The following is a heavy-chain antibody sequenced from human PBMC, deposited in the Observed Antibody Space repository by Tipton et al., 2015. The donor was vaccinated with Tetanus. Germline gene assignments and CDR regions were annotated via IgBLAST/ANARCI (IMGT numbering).Heavy chain of an antibody. CDR2: IYESGDT. Sequence: LVKPTQTLSLTCTVSGGSIRGGTFYWGWIRQPPGKVLEWIGSIYESGDTYYIPSLKSRVTISVDTSKNQFSLNLNSMAAADTGVYYCARHQSGYFTPFDYWGQGNLVTVSS. CDR3: ARHQSGYFTPFDY. V-gene: IGHV4-39*01. CDR1: GGSIRGGTFY. J-gene: IGHJ4*02. D-gene: IGHD3-3*01.